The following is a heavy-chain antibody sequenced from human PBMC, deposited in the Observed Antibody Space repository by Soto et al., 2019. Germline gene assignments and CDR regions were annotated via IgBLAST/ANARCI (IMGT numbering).Heavy chain of an antibody. V-gene: IGHV1-18*01. J-gene: IGHJ5*02. CDR2: ISAYNGNT. Sequence: GASVKVSCQASGYTFTSYGISWVRQAPGQGLEWMGWISAYNGNTNYAQKLQGRVTMTTDTSTSTAYMELRSLRSGDTAVYYCARGGIAVAANWFDPWGQGTLVTVSS. D-gene: IGHD6-19*01. CDR3: ARGGIAVAANWFDP. CDR1: GYTFTSYG.